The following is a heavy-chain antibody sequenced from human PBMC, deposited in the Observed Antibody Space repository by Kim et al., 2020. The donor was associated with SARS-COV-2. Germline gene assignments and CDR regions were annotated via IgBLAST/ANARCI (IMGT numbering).Heavy chain of an antibody. D-gene: IGHD4-17*01. J-gene: IGHJ4*02. Sequence: SVKVSCKASGGTFSSYAISWVRQAPGQGLEWMGGIIPIFGTANYAQKFQGRVTITADESTSTAYMELSSLRSEDTAVYYCARWAYGKSYFDYWGQGTLVTVSS. CDR3: ARWAYGKSYFDY. V-gene: IGHV1-69*13. CDR2: IIPIFGTA. CDR1: GGTFSSYA.